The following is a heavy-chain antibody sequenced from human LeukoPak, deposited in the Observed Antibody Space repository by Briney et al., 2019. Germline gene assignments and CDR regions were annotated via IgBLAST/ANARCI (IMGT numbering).Heavy chain of an antibody. V-gene: IGHV3-30*02. CDR2: IRYDGSNE. Sequence: GGSLRLSCAASGFTFSSYGMHWVRQAPGKGLEWVAFIRYDGSNEYYADSVKGRFTISRDNSKNTLYLQMNSLRAEDTAVYYCAKDRRGSGSYGPGSWGQGTLVTVSS. J-gene: IGHJ5*02. D-gene: IGHD3-10*01. CDR3: AKDRRGSGSYGPGS. CDR1: GFTFSSYG.